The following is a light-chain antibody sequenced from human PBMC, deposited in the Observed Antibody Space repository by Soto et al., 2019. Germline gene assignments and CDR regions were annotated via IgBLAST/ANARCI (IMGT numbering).Light chain of an antibody. J-gene: IGKJ4*01. Sequence: EIVLTQSPATLSLSPGERATLSCRASQSVSSYLAWYQQKPGQGPRLLIYEASNRATGIPARFSGSGSGTAFTLTISSLEPEDFAVYYCQQRNNGLTFGGGTKVEIK. CDR2: EAS. CDR3: QQRNNGLT. V-gene: IGKV3-11*01. CDR1: QSVSSY.